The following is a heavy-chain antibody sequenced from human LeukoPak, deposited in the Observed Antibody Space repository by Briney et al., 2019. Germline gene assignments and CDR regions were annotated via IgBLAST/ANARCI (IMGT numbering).Heavy chain of an antibody. V-gene: IGHV3-21*01. Sequence: GGSLRLSCAVSEFSFSRFGMTWVRQAPGKGLEWVSSISSSSSDIYYVDSVKGRFTISRDNSKSSLYLQMNSLRAEDTAVYYCATGYSGYHSNYYYMDVWGKGTTVTVSS. CDR3: ATGYSGYHSNYYYMDV. J-gene: IGHJ6*03. CDR2: ISSSSSDI. CDR1: EFSFSRFG. D-gene: IGHD5-12*01.